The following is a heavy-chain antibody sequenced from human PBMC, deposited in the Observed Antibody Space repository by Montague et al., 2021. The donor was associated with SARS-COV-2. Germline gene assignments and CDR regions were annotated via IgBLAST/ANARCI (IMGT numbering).Heavy chain of an antibody. CDR3: ARDYRHNYDFWEVDF. D-gene: IGHD3/OR15-3a*01. J-gene: IGHJ4*02. V-gene: IGHV3-21*01. Sequence: SLRLSCAASGFPFSSYTMNWVRQAPGKGLEWVSCIGSTTTYIHYADSVKGRFTISRDNAKNSLYLQMNSLRAEDTAVYFCARDYRHNYDFWEVDFWGQGTLATVSS. CDR2: IGSTTTYI. CDR1: GFPFSSYT.